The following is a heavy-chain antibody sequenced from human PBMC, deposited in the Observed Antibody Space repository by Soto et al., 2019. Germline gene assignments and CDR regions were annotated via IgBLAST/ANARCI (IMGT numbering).Heavy chain of an antibody. Sequence: SVKVSCKASGGTFSSYAISWVRQAPGQGLEWMGGIIPIFGTANYAQKFQGRVTITADKSTSTAYMELSSLRSEDSAVYYCARVDYGSGSYGPFYYDGMDVWGQGTTVTVSS. CDR2: IIPIFGTA. V-gene: IGHV1-69*06. D-gene: IGHD3-10*01. CDR1: GGTFSSYA. J-gene: IGHJ6*02. CDR3: ARVDYGSGSYGPFYYDGMDV.